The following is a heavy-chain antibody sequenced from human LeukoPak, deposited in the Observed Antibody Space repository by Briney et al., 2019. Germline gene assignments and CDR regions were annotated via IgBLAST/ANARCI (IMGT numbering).Heavy chain of an antibody. CDR3: ARGVHVRKYDSNHNCFDP. J-gene: IGHJ5*02. V-gene: IGHV1-69*06. D-gene: IGHD3-22*01. Sequence: PGASVKVSCKASGGTFSSYAISWVRQAPGQGLEWMGGIIPIFGTANYAQKFQGRVTITADKSTSTAYMELSSLRSDDTAVYYCARGVHVRKYDSNHNCFDPWGQGTLVTVSS. CDR1: GGTFSSYA. CDR2: IIPIFGTA.